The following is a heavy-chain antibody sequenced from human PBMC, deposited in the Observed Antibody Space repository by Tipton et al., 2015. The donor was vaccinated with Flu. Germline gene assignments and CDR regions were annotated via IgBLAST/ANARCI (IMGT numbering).Heavy chain of an antibody. J-gene: IGHJ4*02. CDR1: GFTFTNYW. Sequence: SLRLSCATSGFTFTNYWMSWIRQAPRKGLEWVAHISQDGNDKYYVDSVRGRFTISRDNAKKSVSLQMNSLRAEDTAVYYCAAFCGGDCYIINFWGQGSLVTVSS. D-gene: IGHD2-21*01. CDR3: AAFCGGDCYIINF. V-gene: IGHV3-7*03. CDR2: ISQDGNDK.